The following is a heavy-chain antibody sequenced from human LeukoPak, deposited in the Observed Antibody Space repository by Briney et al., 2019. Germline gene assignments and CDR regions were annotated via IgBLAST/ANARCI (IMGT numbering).Heavy chain of an antibody. CDR2: IYYSGST. Sequence: PSETLSLTRTVSGGSISSYYWSWIRQPPGKGLEWIGYIYYSGSTNYNPSLKSRVTISVDTSKNQFSLKLSSVTAADTAVYYCARLRGVTPLYYFDYWGQGTLVTVSS. CDR1: GGSISSYY. V-gene: IGHV4-59*08. D-gene: IGHD5-18*01. CDR3: ARLRGVTPLYYFDY. J-gene: IGHJ4*02.